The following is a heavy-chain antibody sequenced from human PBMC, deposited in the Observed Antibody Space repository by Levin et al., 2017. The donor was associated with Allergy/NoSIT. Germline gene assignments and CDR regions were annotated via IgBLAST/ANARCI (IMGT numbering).Heavy chain of an antibody. D-gene: IGHD3-10*01. CDR1: GGSISSGSYY. CDR3: ARLEHYGSGAFRYFDL. CDR2: IYYTGST. V-gene: IGHV4-39*01. J-gene: IGHJ2*01. Sequence: SETLSLVCTVSGGSISSGSYYWGWIRQPPGKGLEWIGNIYYTGSTYYNPSLKSRVTMSVDTSKNQFSLRLNSVTAADTAVYYCARLEHYGSGAFRYFDLWGRGTLVTVSS.